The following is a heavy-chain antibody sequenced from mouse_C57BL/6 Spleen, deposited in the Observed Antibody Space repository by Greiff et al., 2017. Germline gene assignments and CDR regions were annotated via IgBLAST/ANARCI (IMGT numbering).Heavy chain of an antibody. CDR1: GYSFTDYN. CDR3: AKSGDSNYGGWFAY. J-gene: IGHJ3*01. CDR2: ITPNYGTT. D-gene: IGHD2-5*01. V-gene: IGHV1-39*01. Sequence: VQLQQPGPELVKPGASVKISCKASGYSFTDYNMNWVKQSNGKSLEWIGVITPNYGTTSSNQKFKGKATLTVDKSSSTAYMQLNSLTSGDSAVXYCAKSGDSNYGGWFAYWGQGTLVTVSA.